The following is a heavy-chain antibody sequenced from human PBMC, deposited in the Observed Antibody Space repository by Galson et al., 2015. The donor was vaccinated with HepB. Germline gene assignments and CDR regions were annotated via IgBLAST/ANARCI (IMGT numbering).Heavy chain of an antibody. Sequence: LRLSCAASGFTFSSYSMNWVRQAPGKGLEWVSSISSSSSYIYYADSVKGRFTISRDNAKNSLYLQMNSLRAEDTAVYYCARAPRDGYNLDYWGQGTLVTVSS. CDR2: ISSSSSYI. D-gene: IGHD5-24*01. CDR1: GFTFSSYS. J-gene: IGHJ4*02. CDR3: ARAPRDGYNLDY. V-gene: IGHV3-21*01.